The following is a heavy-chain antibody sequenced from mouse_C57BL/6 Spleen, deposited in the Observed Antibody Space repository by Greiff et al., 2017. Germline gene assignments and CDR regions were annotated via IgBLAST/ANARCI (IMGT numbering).Heavy chain of an antibody. D-gene: IGHD2-12*01. V-gene: IGHV1-55*01. J-gene: IGHJ2*01. CDR2: IYPGSGST. CDR3: ARDELLLYYFDY. Sequence: VKLQQPGAELVKPGASVKMSCKASGYTFTSYWITWVKQRPGQGLEWIGDIYPGSGSTNYNEKFKSKATLTVDTSSSTAYMQLSSLTSEDSAVYYCARDELLLYYFDYWGQGTTLTVSS. CDR1: GYTFTSYW.